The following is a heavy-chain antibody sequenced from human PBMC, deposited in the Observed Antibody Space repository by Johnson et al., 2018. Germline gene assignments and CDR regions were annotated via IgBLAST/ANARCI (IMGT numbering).Heavy chain of an antibody. CDR3: ARGSGSAYYYAMDV. CDR2: INPSTGVT. V-gene: IGHV1-46*01. CDR1: GYTFTHYF. J-gene: IGHJ6*02. Sequence: QVQLVQSGAEVTKPGASXKVSCKASGYTFTHYFMHWVRQAPGQGLEWVGIINPSTGVTNNPQRFYDRVTMTSDTSTSTVYMEVRSLRSEDTAGYYCARGSGSAYYYAMDVWGQGTTVTVSS. D-gene: IGHD1-26*01.